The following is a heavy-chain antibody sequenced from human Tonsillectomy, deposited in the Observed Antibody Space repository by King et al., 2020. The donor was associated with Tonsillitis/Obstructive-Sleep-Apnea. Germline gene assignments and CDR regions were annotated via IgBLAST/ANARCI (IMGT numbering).Heavy chain of an antibody. CDR3: ARDRKEMATNSYFDY. CDR1: GFTVNSSY. CDR2: IYSGGTT. V-gene: IGHV3-53*01. J-gene: IGHJ4*02. Sequence: VQLVESGGGLIQPGGSLRLSCAASGFTVNSSYMSWVRQAPGKGLEWVSVIYSGGTTYYADSVKGRFTISRDSSKNTLYLQMNSLRAEDTAVYYCARDRKEMATNSYFDYWGQGTLVTVSS. D-gene: IGHD5-24*01.